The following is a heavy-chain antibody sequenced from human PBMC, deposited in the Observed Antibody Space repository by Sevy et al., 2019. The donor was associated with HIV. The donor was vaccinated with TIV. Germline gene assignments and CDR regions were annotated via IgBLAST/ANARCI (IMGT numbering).Heavy chain of an antibody. CDR1: GFTFSGSA. D-gene: IGHD5-18*01. J-gene: IGHJ4*02. V-gene: IGHV3-73*01. CDR3: TRKSGDGRYSYGYDSELATDY. Sequence: GGSLRLSCAASGFTFSGSAMHWVRQASGKGLEWVGRIRSKANSYATAYAASVKGRFTISRDDSKNTAYLQMNSLKTEDTAVYYCTRKSGDGRYSYGYDSELATDYWGQGTLVTVSS. CDR2: IRSKANSYAT.